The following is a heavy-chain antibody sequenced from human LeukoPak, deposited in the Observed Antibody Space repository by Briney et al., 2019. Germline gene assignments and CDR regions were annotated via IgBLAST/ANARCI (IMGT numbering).Heavy chain of an antibody. J-gene: IGHJ3*02. CDR2: IYPGDSHT. CDR1: GYSFTSYW. V-gene: IGHV5-51*01. D-gene: IGHD6-13*01. CDR3: ARQQGEQQLVGNAFDI. Sequence: GESLKISCKASGYSFTSYWIAWVRQMPGKGLEWMGIIYPGDSHTRYSPSFQGQVTISADKSISTAYLQWSSLKASDTAIYYCARQQGEQQLVGNAFDIWGQGTMVTVSS.